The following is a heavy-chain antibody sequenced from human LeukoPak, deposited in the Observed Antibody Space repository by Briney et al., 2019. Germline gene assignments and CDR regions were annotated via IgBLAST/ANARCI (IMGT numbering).Heavy chain of an antibody. CDR3: AKDVVPAASPELGTDY. J-gene: IGHJ4*02. CDR1: GFTFSSYG. Sequence: PGRSLRLSCAASGFTFSSYGMHWVRQAPGKGLEWVAVISYDGSNKYYADSVKGRFTISRDNSKNTLYLQMNSLRAEDTAVYYCAKDVVPAASPELGTDYWGQGTLVTVSS. CDR2: ISYDGSNK. D-gene: IGHD2-2*01. V-gene: IGHV3-30*18.